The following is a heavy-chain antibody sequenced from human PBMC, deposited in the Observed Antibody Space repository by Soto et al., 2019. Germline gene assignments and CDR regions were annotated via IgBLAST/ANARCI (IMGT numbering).Heavy chain of an antibody. CDR2: IKQDGSEK. J-gene: IGHJ4*02. V-gene: IGHV3-7*01. D-gene: IGHD1-1*01. CDR3: ARGGRTHSFDY. Sequence: GGSLRLSCAASGFTFSSYWMSWVRQAPGKGLEWVANIKQDGSEKYYVDSVKGRFTISRDNAKNSLYLQMNSLRAEDTAVYCCARGGRTHSFDYWGQGTLVTVSS. CDR1: GFTFSSYW.